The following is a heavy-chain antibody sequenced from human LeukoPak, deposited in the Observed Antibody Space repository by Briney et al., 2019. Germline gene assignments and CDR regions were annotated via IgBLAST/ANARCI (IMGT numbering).Heavy chain of an antibody. D-gene: IGHD3-10*01. CDR3: AREIVGGIVNFDL. J-gene: IGHJ4*02. V-gene: IGHV3-7*01. CDR1: GFTFRTYW. Sequence: PGGSLRLSCAASGFTFRTYWLSWVRQSPGKGLEWLGNIKEDGTEKNYADSVKGRFTISRDNAENSLYLQMNSLRVEDTAMYYCAREIVGGIVNFDLWGQGTLVTVSS. CDR2: IKEDGTEK.